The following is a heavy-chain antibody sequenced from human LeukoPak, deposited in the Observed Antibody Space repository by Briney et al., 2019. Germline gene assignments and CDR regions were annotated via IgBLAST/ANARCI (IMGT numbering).Heavy chain of an antibody. CDR2: ISGSGGST. V-gene: IGHV3-23*01. Sequence: GGSLRLSCAASGFTLSSYAMSWVRQAPGKGLEWVSAISGSGGSTYYADSVKGRFTISRDNSKNTLYLHMKSLRAEDAAVYYCAKAPVTSCRGAYCYPFDSWGQGTVVTVSS. D-gene: IGHD2-21*01. J-gene: IGHJ4*02. CDR1: GFTLSSYA. CDR3: AKAPVTSCRGAYCYPFDS.